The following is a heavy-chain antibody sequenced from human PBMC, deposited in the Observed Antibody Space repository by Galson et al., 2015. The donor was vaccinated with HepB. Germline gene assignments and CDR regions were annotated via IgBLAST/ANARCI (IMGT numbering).Heavy chain of an antibody. CDR3: ARLRGYCNPGSCFFDY. CDR2: VNSRGGTA. CDR1: GYNFNDYY. J-gene: IGHJ4*02. D-gene: IGHD2-15*01. Sequence: SVKVSCKASGYNFNDYYLHWVRQAPGQGLEWMGVVNSRGGTARSAQKFQGRVNMTRDTSTNSVFLEVRSLMSEDTAMYYCARLRGYCNPGSCFFDYWGQGTPVTVSS. V-gene: IGHV1-46*02.